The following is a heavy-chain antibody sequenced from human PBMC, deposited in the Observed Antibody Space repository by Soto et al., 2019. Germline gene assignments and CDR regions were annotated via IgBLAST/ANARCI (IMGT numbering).Heavy chain of an antibody. Sequence: QGQLVQSGAEVRKPGASVKVSCKASGYTFSSFGIAWVRQGPGQGLEWLGWVTGYNGNTKYAQKFQDRVEMTTDTSTNTAYLELRSLTSDDTAVYFCARAPPFDLWGQGTLVTVSP. CDR3: ARAPPFDL. CDR2: VTGYNGNT. V-gene: IGHV1-18*01. J-gene: IGHJ4*02. CDR1: GYTFSSFG.